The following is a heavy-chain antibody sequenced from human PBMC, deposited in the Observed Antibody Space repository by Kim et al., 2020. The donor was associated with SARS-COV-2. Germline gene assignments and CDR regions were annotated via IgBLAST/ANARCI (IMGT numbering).Heavy chain of an antibody. Sequence: SQTLSLTCAISGDSVSSNSAAWNWIRQSPSRGREWLGRKYYRSKWYNDYAVSVKSRITINPDTSKNQFSLQLNSGTPEDTAVYYCARVGYSSGWYPSYYFDYWGQGTLVTVSS. CDR2: KYYRSKWYN. J-gene: IGHJ4*02. D-gene: IGHD6-19*01. CDR3: ARVGYSSGWYPSYYFDY. CDR1: GDSVSSNSAA. V-gene: IGHV6-1*01.